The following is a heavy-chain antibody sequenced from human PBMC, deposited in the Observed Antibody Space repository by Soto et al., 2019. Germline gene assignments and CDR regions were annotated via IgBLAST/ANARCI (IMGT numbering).Heavy chain of an antibody. CDR2: IIPNFDTP. D-gene: IGHD3-22*01. CDR1: GDSFNTFA. Sequence: QVQLVQSGAEVKKPGSSVKLSCKASGDSFNTFAVTWMRQAPGQGLEWMGGIIPNFDTPNYAQKFQGRVTIIADKSTSTPYMELSSLRSEDTAMYYCARPYYDSSGYYLWYFDYWGQGTLVTVSS. CDR3: ARPYYDSSGYYLWYFDY. J-gene: IGHJ4*02. V-gene: IGHV1-69*06.